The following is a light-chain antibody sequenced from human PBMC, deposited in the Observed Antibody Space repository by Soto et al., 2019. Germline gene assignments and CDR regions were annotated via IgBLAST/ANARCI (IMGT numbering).Light chain of an antibody. CDR2: EGN. Sequence: QSVLTQPASVSGSPGQSITISCTGTISDFGSYNLVSWYQQHPGKAPKLIIHEGNKRPSGVSSRFSGSKSGNPASLTISGLQAEDEADYYSSSSAGGVVFGGGTKLTVL. J-gene: IGLJ2*01. CDR1: ISDFGSYNL. CDR3: SSSAGGVV. V-gene: IGLV2-23*01.